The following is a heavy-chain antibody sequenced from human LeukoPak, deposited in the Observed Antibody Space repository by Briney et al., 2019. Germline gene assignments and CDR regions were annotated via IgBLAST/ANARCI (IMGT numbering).Heavy chain of an antibody. Sequence: PSETLSLTCTVSGGSISSYYWSWIRQPPGKGLEWIGYIYYSGSTNYNPSLKSRVTISVDTSKNQFSLKLSSVTAAGTAVYYCARAARDSGSYYLYYYYGMDVWGQGTTVTVSS. V-gene: IGHV4-59*01. CDR1: GGSISSYY. CDR2: IYYSGST. J-gene: IGHJ6*02. D-gene: IGHD1-26*01. CDR3: ARAARDSGSYYLYYYYGMDV.